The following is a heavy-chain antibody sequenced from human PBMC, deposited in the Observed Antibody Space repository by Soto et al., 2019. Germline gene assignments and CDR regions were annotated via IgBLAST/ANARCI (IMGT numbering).Heavy chain of an antibody. J-gene: IGHJ5*02. CDR3: ARDHYTAAGYNWFDP. CDR2: IYYSGST. V-gene: IGHV4-31*03. Sequence: SETLSLTCTVSGGSISSGGYYWSWIRQHPGKGLEWIGYIYYSGSTYYNPSLKSRVTISVDTSKNQFSLKLSSVTAADTDVYYCARDHYTAAGYNWFDPWGQGTLVTVSS. D-gene: IGHD6-13*01. CDR1: GGSISSGGYY.